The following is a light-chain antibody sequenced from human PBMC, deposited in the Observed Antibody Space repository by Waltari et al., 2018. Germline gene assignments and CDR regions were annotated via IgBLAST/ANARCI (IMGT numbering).Light chain of an antibody. Sequence: QSALTQPTSVSGSPGQSITISCTGTSSDVGFYNYVPWYQQYPGKVPQLLIYYVSSRPSGVSSRFSGSKSGNTASLTISGLQADDEADYYCNSYTGSSSWVFGGGTKLTVL. J-gene: IGLJ3*02. V-gene: IGLV2-14*01. CDR1: SSDVGFYNY. CDR2: YVS. CDR3: NSYTGSSSWV.